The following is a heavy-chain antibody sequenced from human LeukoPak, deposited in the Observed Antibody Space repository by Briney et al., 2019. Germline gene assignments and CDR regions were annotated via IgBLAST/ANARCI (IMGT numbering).Heavy chain of an antibody. D-gene: IGHD1-1*01. CDR3: ASSPQGVPLNWFDP. J-gene: IGHJ5*02. V-gene: IGHV1-69*05. CDR2: IIPIFGTA. Sequence: ASVKVSCKASGGTFSSYAISWVRQAPGQGLEWMGGIIPIFGTANYAQKFQGRVTITTDESTSTAYMELSSLRSEDTAVYYCASSPQGVPLNWFDPWAREPWSPSPQ. CDR1: GGTFSSYA.